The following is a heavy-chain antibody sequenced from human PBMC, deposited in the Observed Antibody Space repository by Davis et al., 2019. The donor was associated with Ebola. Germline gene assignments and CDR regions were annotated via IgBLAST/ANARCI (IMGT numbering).Heavy chain of an antibody. Sequence: GGSLRLSCAASGFTFSNYAMSWVRQAPGKGLEWVSAVSGSGLSTYYADSVKGRITISRDNSKSTLYLQMNSLRAEDTAVYYCARDAYGCSSTSCYYYYGMDVWGQGTTVTVSS. J-gene: IGHJ6*02. V-gene: IGHV3-23*01. CDR3: ARDAYGCSSTSCYYYYGMDV. CDR2: VSGSGLST. CDR1: GFTFSNYA. D-gene: IGHD2-2*01.